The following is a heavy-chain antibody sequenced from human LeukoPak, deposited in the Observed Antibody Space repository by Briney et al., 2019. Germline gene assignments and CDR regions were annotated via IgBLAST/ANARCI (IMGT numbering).Heavy chain of an antibody. V-gene: IGHV4-59*01. CDR1: GGSISSYY. CDR3: ARTISSGWVDY. J-gene: IGHJ4*02. CDR2: IYYSGST. D-gene: IGHD6-19*01. Sequence: SETLSLTCTVSGGSISSYYWSWIRQPPGKGLEWIGYIYYSGSTNYNPSLKSRVTISVDTYKNQFSLKLSSVTAADTAVYYCARTISSGWVDYWGQGTLVTVSS.